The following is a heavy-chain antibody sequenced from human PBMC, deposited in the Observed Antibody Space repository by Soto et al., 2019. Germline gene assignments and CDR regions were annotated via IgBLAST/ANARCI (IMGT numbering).Heavy chain of an antibody. D-gene: IGHD2-21*02. Sequence: EVKLLESGGGLVQPGGSLRLSCAASGFTFNNYVMTWVRQTPGKGLDWVSLVTANSGVIYYADSVKGRFTVSRDNSKNTLYLQMNSLRAEDTALYYSARYCAGDCYRGFDTWGQGTLVTVSS. CDR1: GFTFNNYV. CDR2: VTANSGVI. CDR3: ARYCAGDCYRGFDT. V-gene: IGHV3-23*01. J-gene: IGHJ4*02.